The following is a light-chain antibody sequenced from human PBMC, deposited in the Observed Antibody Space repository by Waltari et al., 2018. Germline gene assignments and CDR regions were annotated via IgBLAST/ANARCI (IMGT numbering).Light chain of an antibody. J-gene: IGKJ1*01. CDR1: HGVGRT. CDR2: GAS. V-gene: IGKV3-20*01. CDR3: QHYVRLPVT. Sequence: SCRASHGVGRTLAWNQKTTVQAPRLLSYGASTRATAIPDRFSGSGSGTDFSLTISRLEPEDFAVYYCQHYVRLPVTFGQGTTVEIK.